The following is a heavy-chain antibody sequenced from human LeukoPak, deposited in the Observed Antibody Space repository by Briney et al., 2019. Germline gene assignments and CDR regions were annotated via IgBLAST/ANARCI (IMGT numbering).Heavy chain of an antibody. V-gene: IGHV3-23*01. CDR3: AGGEGYCSSTSCGDY. CDR2: ISGSGGST. CDR1: GFTFSSYA. Sequence: GGSLRLSCAASGFTFSSYAVSWVRQAPGKGLEWVSAISGSGGSTYYADSVKGRFTISRDNSKNTLYLQMNSLRAEDTAVYYCAGGEGYCSSTSCGDYWGQGTLVTVSS. D-gene: IGHD2-2*01. J-gene: IGHJ4*02.